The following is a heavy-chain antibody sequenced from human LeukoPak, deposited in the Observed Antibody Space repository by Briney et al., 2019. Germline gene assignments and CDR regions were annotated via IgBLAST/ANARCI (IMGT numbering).Heavy chain of an antibody. CDR1: GFIFSSYC. CDR3: ARDPIDY. CDR2: IRQDGSEK. J-gene: IGHJ4*02. V-gene: IGHV3-7*01. Sequence: GGSLRLSCTASGFIFSSYCMTWVRQAPGKGREWVANIRQDGSEKNLVDSVKGRFTISRDNAKNSLYLQMNTLTAEDTAVYYCARDPIDYWGQGTLVTVSS.